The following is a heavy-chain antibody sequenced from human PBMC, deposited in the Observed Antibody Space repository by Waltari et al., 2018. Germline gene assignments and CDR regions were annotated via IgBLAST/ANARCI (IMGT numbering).Heavy chain of an antibody. J-gene: IGHJ4*02. CDR2: INRRSGNT. D-gene: IGHD2-21*01. CDR1: GYTFTSNY. V-gene: IGHV1-46*03. Sequence: QVQSVQSGAEVKKPGASVKVSCKATGYTFTSNYMHWVRRGPEQGLEWMGLINRRSGNTGNTHKFQGRVTITRNTSTSTVYMELSSLRSVDTAVYYWAKVGRRVRAFDYWGQGTLVTVSS. CDR3: AKVGRRVRAFDY.